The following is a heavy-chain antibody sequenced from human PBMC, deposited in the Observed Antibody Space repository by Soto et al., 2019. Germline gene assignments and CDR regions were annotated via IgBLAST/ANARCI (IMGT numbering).Heavy chain of an antibody. Sequence: SETLSLTCTVSGGSISSGGYYWSWIRQHPGKGLEWIGYIYYSGSTYYNPSLKSRVTISVDTSKNQFSLKLSSVTAADTAVYYCARSAQPTGFRGVIITPFDYWGQGTLVTVSS. CDR1: GGSISSGGYY. CDR3: ARSAQPTGFRGVIITPFDY. J-gene: IGHJ4*02. D-gene: IGHD3-10*01. V-gene: IGHV4-31*03. CDR2: IYYSGST.